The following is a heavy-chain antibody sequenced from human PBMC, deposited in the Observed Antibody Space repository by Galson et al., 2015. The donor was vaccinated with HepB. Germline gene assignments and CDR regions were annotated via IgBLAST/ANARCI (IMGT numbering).Heavy chain of an antibody. CDR3: ARGIPQYYYGSGSYRGSTYYYYYMDV. Sequence: WMGGIIPILGIANYAQKFQGRVTITADKSTSTAYMELSSLRSEDTAVYYCARGIPQYYYGSGSYRGSTYYYYYMDVWGKGTTVTVSS. V-gene: IGHV1-69*10. D-gene: IGHD3-10*01. CDR2: IIPILGIA. J-gene: IGHJ6*03.